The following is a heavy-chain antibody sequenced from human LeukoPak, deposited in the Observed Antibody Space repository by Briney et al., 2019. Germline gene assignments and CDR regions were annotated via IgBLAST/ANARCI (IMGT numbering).Heavy chain of an antibody. Sequence: HAGGSLRLSCAASGFTFSSYAMHWVRQAPGKGLEWVAVISYDGSNKYYADSVKGRFTISRDNSKNTLYLQMNSLGAEDTAVYYCARDSSPPRLPDDYGDYPDYWGQGTLVTVSS. D-gene: IGHD4-17*01. V-gene: IGHV3-30-3*01. CDR1: GFTFSSYA. J-gene: IGHJ4*02. CDR2: ISYDGSNK. CDR3: ARDSSPPRLPDDYGDYPDY.